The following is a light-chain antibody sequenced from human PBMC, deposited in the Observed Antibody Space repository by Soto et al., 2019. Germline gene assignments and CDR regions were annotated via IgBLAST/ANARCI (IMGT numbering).Light chain of an antibody. J-gene: IGKJ5*01. V-gene: IGKV3-11*01. Sequence: EIVLTQSPATLSLSPGERATLSCRASQSIGSYLAWYQQKPGQAPRFLIYDVSKRATGIPARFSGNGSGTDFTLTISSLEAEDFAVYYCQQRGTWPPITFGQGTRLEIK. CDR2: DVS. CDR1: QSIGSY. CDR3: QQRGTWPPIT.